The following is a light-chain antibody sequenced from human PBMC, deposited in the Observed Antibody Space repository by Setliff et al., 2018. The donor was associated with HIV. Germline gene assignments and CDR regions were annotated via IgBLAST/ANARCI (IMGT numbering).Light chain of an antibody. CDR3: QQYYTTPYN. CDR1: QSVLYSSNNKNY. CDR2: WAS. J-gene: IGKJ2*01. Sequence: DIVMTQSPDSLAVSLGERATINCKSSQSVLYSSNNKNYLAWYQQKPRQPPRLLIYWASTRESGVPDRFSGSGSGTDFTLTISSLQAEDVAVYYCQQYYTTPYNFGQGTRWISN. V-gene: IGKV4-1*01.